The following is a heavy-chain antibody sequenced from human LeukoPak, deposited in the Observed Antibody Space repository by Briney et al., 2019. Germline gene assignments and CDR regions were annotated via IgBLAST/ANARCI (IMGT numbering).Heavy chain of an antibody. CDR2: VYYSGST. CDR1: GGSLSPYY. CDR3: ARHFSGFDN. V-gene: IGHV4-59*08. Sequence: PSETLSLTCTVSGGSLSPYYWSWIRQSPGKGLEWIGHVYYSGSTNFNPSLKSRLTISIDTSKKQFSLKLSSVTAADTAVYYCARHFSGFDNWGQGTMVTVSS. D-gene: IGHD3-10*01. J-gene: IGHJ3*02.